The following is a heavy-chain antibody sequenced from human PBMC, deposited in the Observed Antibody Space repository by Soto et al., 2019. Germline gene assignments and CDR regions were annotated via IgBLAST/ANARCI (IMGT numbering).Heavy chain of an antibody. V-gene: IGHV4-28*01. CDR3: ARREIQGPIDY. J-gene: IGHJ4*02. CDR2: IYYSGTT. CDR1: GYSISSSNW. Sequence: QVQLQESGPGLVKPSDTLSLTCAVSGYSISSSNWWGWIRQPPGKGLEWIGYIYYSGTTYYNPSLKNRVTMSVATSKNQCSLKLTSVTAVDTAVYYCARREIQGPIDYWGQGTLVTVSS. D-gene: IGHD1-26*01.